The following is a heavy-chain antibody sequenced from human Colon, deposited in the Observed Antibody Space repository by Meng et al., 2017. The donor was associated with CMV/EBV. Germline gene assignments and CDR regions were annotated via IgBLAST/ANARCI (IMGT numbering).Heavy chain of an antibody. J-gene: IGHJ6*02. CDR2: INWNGGRT. D-gene: IGHD2-2*01. V-gene: IGHV3-20*04. CDR1: GFSFEDYG. CDR3: ATRVPYQLLYYYGMDV. Sequence: GESLKISCATSGFSFEDYGMSWVRQAPGKGLEWVSGINWNGGRTDYGDSVKGRFTISRDNAKKSLYLQMDSLRVEDTALYYCATRVPYQLLYYYGMDVWGQGTTVTVSS.